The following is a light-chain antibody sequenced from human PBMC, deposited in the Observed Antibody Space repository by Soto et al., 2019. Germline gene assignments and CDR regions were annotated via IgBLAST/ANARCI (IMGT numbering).Light chain of an antibody. CDR1: QSVSRNY. J-gene: IGKJ5*01. Sequence: EIVLTQSPYTLSFYPLEIATLSCRASQSVSRNYLAWYQQKPGQAPRLLIYGGSNRASGTPARFSGSGSETDFTLTISSLEPEDFAVYYCQHRMNWPLTFGQGTRLEIK. CDR2: GGS. CDR3: QHRMNWPLT. V-gene: IGKV3-11*01.